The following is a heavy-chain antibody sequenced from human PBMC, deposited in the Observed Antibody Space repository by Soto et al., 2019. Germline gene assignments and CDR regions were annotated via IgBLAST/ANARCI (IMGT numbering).Heavy chain of an antibody. CDR3: AKVPPWVLRYHDWFFDY. Sequence: EVQLLESGGGLVQPGGSLRLSCAVSGFSLSNSAMTWVRQAPGKGLEWVSGISGSGDITYNTDSVKGRFAISRDTSKNVVYLHMRGVRAEDTALYYCAKVPPWVLRYHDWFFDYWGQGTLVTVSS. CDR1: GFSLSNSA. D-gene: IGHD3-9*01. J-gene: IGHJ4*02. V-gene: IGHV3-23*01. CDR2: ISGSGDIT.